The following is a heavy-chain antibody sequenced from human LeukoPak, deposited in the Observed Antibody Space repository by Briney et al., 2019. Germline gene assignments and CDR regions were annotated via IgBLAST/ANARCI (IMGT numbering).Heavy chain of an antibody. Sequence: ASVKVSCKASGYTFTSYGISWVRQAPGQGLEWMGWISAYNGNTNYAQKLQGRVTMTTDTSTSTAYMELRSLRSDDTAVYYCARDDPLRYSGYDSYGMDVWGQGTTVTVSS. V-gene: IGHV1-18*01. D-gene: IGHD5-12*01. CDR1: GYTFTSYG. CDR3: ARDDPLRYSGYDSYGMDV. J-gene: IGHJ6*02. CDR2: ISAYNGNT.